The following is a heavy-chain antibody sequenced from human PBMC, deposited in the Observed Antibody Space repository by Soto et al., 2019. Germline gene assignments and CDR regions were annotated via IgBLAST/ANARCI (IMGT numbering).Heavy chain of an antibody. V-gene: IGHV5-51*01. Sequence: GESLKISCKGSGYSFTSYWIGWVRQMPGKGLEWMGIIYPGDSDTRYSPSFQGQVTISADKSISTAYLQWSSLKASDTAMYYCARSLYCSSTSCYFSGFDPWGQGTLVTVSS. J-gene: IGHJ5*02. D-gene: IGHD2-2*01. CDR1: GYSFTSYW. CDR2: IYPGDSDT. CDR3: ARSLYCSSTSCYFSGFDP.